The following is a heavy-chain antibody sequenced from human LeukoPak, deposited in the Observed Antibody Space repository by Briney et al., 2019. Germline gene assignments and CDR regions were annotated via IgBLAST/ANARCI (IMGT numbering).Heavy chain of an antibody. V-gene: IGHV3-23*01. CDR3: AFGRDGYAHFLDY. J-gene: IGHJ4*02. CDR1: GYRFSNYA. D-gene: IGHD5-24*01. Sequence: GGSLRLSCSTSGYRFSNYAMSWVRQAPGKGLEWISAVTGSGADTYYAGSVQGRFTVSRDNTKNTLFLHMNNLRAEDTAKYYCAFGRDGYAHFLDYWGQGTLVTVSS. CDR2: VTGSGADT.